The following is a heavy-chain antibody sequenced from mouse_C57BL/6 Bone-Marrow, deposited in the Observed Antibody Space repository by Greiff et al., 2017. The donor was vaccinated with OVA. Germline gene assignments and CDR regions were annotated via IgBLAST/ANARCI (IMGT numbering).Heavy chain of an antibody. D-gene: IGHD2-1*01. CDR3: ARRRPYGNYPYWYFDV. CDR1: GYTFTSYW. V-gene: IGHV1-72*01. Sequence: VQLQQPGAELVKPGASVKLSCKASGYTFTSYWMHWVKQRPGRGLEWIGRIDPNSGGTKYNEKFKSKATLTVDKPSSTAYMQLSSLTSEDSAVYYCARRRPYGNYPYWYFDVWGTGTTVTVSS. CDR2: IDPNSGGT. J-gene: IGHJ1*03.